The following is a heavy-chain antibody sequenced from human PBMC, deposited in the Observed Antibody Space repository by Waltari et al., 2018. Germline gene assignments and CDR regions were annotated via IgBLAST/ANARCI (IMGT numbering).Heavy chain of an antibody. J-gene: IGHJ6*03. CDR1: GGSFSGYY. CDR2: INHSGST. Sequence: QVQLQQWGAGLLKPSETLSLTCAVYGGSFSGYYWSWIRQPPGKGLEWIGEINHSGSTNYNPSLKSRVTISVDTSKNQFSLKLSSVTAADTAVYYCARFGYQLLNMDVWGKGTTVTISS. V-gene: IGHV4-34*01. D-gene: IGHD2-2*01. CDR3: ARFGYQLLNMDV.